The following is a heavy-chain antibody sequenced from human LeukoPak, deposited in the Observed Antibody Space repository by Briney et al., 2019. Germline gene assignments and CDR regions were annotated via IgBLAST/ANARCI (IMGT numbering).Heavy chain of an antibody. CDR3: QILPGYSSSWYEVDY. V-gene: IGHV3-23*01. CDR1: GFTFSSYA. CDR2: ISGSGGST. J-gene: IGHJ4*02. Sequence: GGSLRLSCAASGFTFSSYAMSWVRQAPGKGLEWVSGISGSGGSTYYADSVKGRFTISRDNSKNTLYLQMNSPRAEDTAVYYCQILPGYSSSWYEVDYCGQGTLVTVSS. D-gene: IGHD6-13*01.